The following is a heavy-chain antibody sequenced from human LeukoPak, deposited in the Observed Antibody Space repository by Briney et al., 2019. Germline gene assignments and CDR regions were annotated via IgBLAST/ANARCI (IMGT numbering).Heavy chain of an antibody. D-gene: IGHD4/OR15-4a*01. CDR3: AQSDVLAGAFDT. Sequence: SETLSLTCTVSRGSISSPTYYWGWIRQPPGKGLEWIGYIYYSRSTYYNPSLKSRVTISVDTSKNQFSLNLSSVTAADTAVYYCAQSDVLAGAFDTWGQGTMVIVSS. CDR2: IYYSRST. CDR1: RGSISSPTYY. V-gene: IGHV4-39*01. J-gene: IGHJ3*02.